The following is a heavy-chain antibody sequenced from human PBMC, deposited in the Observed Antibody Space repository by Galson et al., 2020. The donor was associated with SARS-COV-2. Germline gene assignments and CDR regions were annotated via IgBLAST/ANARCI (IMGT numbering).Heavy chain of an antibody. D-gene: IGHD4-17*01. CDR2: IFHTGGA. CDR3: ARGDSGDSMYYYYMDV. CDR1: SGSIRSGDYI. Sequence: SETLSLTCTVSSGSIRSGDYIWSWLRQPPGKGREWIGYIFHTGGAYYNPSLKSRVSLSVDTSKNQFPLTLSPVTAADTAVYYCARGDSGDSMYYYYMDVWGKGTTVTVSS. V-gene: IGHV4-30-4*08. J-gene: IGHJ6*03.